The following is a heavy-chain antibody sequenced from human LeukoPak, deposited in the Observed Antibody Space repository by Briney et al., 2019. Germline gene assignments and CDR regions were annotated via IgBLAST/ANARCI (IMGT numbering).Heavy chain of an antibody. J-gene: IGHJ3*02. Sequence: PGGSLRLSCAASGFTFSSHWMSWVRQAPGKGLEWVANIKQDGSEKYYVDSVKGRFTISRDNAENSLCLRMNGLRAEDTAVYYCARRGYGDYWAFDIWGQGTMVTVSS. CDR2: IKQDGSEK. CDR1: GFTFSSHW. V-gene: IGHV3-7*02. D-gene: IGHD4-17*01. CDR3: ARRGYGDYWAFDI.